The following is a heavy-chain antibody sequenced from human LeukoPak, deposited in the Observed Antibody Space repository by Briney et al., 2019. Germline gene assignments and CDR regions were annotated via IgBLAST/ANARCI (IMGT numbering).Heavy chain of an antibody. V-gene: IGHV5-51*01. D-gene: IGHD3-16*01. CDR2: IYPGDSDT. J-gene: IGHJ5*02. CDR3: ARRFAWGDYPAGWFDP. CDR1: GYSFTSYW. Sequence: GESLKISCKGSGYSFTSYWIGWVRQMPGKGLEWMGIIYPGDSDTRYSPSFQGQVTISADKSISTAYLQWSSLKASDTAMYYCARRFAWGDYPAGWFDPWGQGTLVTVSS.